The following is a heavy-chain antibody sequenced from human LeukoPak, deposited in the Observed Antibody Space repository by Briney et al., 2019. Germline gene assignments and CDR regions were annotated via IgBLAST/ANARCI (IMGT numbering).Heavy chain of an antibody. V-gene: IGHV1-8*01. CDR2: MNPNSGNT. CDR1: GYTFTSYD. D-gene: IGHD4-23*01. J-gene: IGHJ4*02. Sequence: ASVKVSCKASGYTFTSYDINWVRQATGQGLEWMGWMNPNSGNTGYAQKFQGRVTMTRNTSISTAYMELSSLRSEDTAVYYCARVRWENGIYLDYWGQGTLVTVSS. CDR3: ARVRWENGIYLDY.